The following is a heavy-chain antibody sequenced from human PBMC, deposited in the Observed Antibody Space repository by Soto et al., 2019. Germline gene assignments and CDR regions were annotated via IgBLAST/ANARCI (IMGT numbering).Heavy chain of an antibody. CDR1: GFTFSSYA. D-gene: IGHD5-12*01. V-gene: IGHV3-64*01. Sequence: GGSLRLSCAASGFTFSSYAMHWVRHAPGKGLEYVSAISSNGGSTYYANSVKGRFTISRDNSKNTLYLQMGSLRAEDMAVYYCARGSGEDGYNFDYWGQGTLVTVSS. CDR3: ARGSGEDGYNFDY. J-gene: IGHJ4*02. CDR2: ISSNGGST.